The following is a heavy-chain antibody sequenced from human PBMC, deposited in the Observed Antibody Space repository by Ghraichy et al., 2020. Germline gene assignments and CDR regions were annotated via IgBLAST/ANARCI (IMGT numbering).Heavy chain of an antibody. CDR1: GYTFTSYY. CDR2: INPSGGST. Sequence: ASVKVSCKASGYTFTSYYMHWVRQAPGQGLEWMGIINPSGGSTSYAQKFQGRVTMTRDTSTSTVYMELSSLRSEDTAVYYCARDQQWLVRRYYYYGMDVWGQGTTVTVSS. D-gene: IGHD6-19*01. V-gene: IGHV1-46*01. CDR3: ARDQQWLVRRYYYYGMDV. J-gene: IGHJ6*02.